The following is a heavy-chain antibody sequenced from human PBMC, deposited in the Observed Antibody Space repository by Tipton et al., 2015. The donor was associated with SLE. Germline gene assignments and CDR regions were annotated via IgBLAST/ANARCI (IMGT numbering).Heavy chain of an antibody. CDR2: INVDGGST. D-gene: IGHD1-14*01. V-gene: IGHV3-74*01. J-gene: IGHJ4*02. Sequence: SLRLSCAASGFTFRNYWMHWVRQAPGKGLVWVSYINVDGGSTSYADSVNGRVSISRDNAKKTVFLQMNSLRAEDTAVYYCARQRVNQGEEYFDYWGQGTRVTVSS. CDR3: ARQRVNQGEEYFDY. CDR1: GFTFRNYW.